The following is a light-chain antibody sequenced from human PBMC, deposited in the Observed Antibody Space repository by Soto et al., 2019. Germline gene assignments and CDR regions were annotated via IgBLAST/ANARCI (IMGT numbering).Light chain of an antibody. CDR1: QSVSSY. CDR2: DAS. V-gene: IGKV3-11*01. J-gene: IGKJ4*01. Sequence: EIVLTQSPATLSLSPGERATLSCRASQSVSSYLAWYQQKPGQAPRLLIYDASNRATGIPARFSGSGSGTDITLTISSLEPEDFAVYYCQQRELTFGGGTKVEIK. CDR3: QQRELT.